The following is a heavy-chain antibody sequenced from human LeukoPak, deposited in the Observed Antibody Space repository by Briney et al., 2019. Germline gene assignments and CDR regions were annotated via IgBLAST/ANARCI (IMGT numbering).Heavy chain of an antibody. CDR1: GGSFSGYY. V-gene: IGHV4-34*01. CDR3: AKVAYYYDSSGYYDY. J-gene: IGHJ4*02. Sequence: PSETLSLTCAVYGGSFSGYYWSWIRQPPGKGLEWIGEINHSGSTNYNPSLKSRGTISVDTSKNQFSLKLSSVTAADTAVYYCAKVAYYYDSSGYYDYWGQGTLVTVSS. CDR2: INHSGST. D-gene: IGHD3-22*01.